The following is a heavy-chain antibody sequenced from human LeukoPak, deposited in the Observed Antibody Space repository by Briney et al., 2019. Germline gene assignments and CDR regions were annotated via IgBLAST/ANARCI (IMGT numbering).Heavy chain of an antibody. D-gene: IGHD2-15*01. CDR3: ARAGLLHDAFDI. Sequence: GGSLRLSCAASGFTFSTFAMHWVRLSPGKGLEWVSAISGSGGSTYYADSVKGRFTISRDNAKNSLYLQMNSLRAEDTAVYYCARAGLLHDAFDIWGQGTMVTVSS. CDR1: GFTFSTFA. CDR2: ISGSGGST. J-gene: IGHJ3*02. V-gene: IGHV3-23*01.